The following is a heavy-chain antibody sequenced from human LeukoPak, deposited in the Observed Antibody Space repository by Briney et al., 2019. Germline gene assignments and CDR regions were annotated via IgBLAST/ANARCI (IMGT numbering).Heavy chain of an antibody. CDR3: AKDRAPMDV. J-gene: IGHJ6*03. CDR2: ISGSGDTT. Sequence: GGSLRLSCAASGLTFNNDAMNWVRQAPGKGLEWVSAISGSGDTTSYADSVKGRFTISRDNSKNTLYLQMNSLRAEDTAVYYCAKDRAPMDVWGKGTTVTASS. CDR1: GLTFNNDA. V-gene: IGHV3-23*01.